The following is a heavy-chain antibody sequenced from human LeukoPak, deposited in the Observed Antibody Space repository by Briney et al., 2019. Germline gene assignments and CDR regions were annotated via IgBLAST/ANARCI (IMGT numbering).Heavy chain of an antibody. CDR3: ARFYMTVTTQWFGP. D-gene: IGHD1-20*01. CDR2: INPNSGGT. CDR1: GYTFTDYY. Sequence: ASVKVSCKASGYTFTDYYIHWVRQAPGQGLEWMGWINPNSGGTNYAQKFQGRVTMTRDTSISTAYMELSRLRSDDTAVYYCARFYMTVTTQWFGPWGQGTLVTVSS. V-gene: IGHV1-2*02. J-gene: IGHJ5*02.